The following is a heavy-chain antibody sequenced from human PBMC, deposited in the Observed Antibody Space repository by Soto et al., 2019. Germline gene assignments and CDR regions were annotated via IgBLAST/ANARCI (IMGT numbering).Heavy chain of an antibody. CDR3: ARNVARGRNFDY. CDR1: GGSISSGGYY. CDR2: IYYSGST. V-gene: IGHV4-31*03. D-gene: IGHD3-16*01. Sequence: QVQLQESGPGLVKPSQTLSLTCTVSGGSISSGGYYWSWIRQHPGKGLEWIGYIYYSGSTYYNQPLKSRENISVFTSNNQYSLKNSSVTAANTAVYYLARNVARGRNFDYWGQGTLVTVSS. J-gene: IGHJ4*02.